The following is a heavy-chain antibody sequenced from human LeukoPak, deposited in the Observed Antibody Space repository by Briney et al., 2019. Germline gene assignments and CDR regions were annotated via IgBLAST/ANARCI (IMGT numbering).Heavy chain of an antibody. V-gene: IGHV3-48*01. CDR2: ISSSSSTI. CDR3: ATHSYGRPGDYFDY. J-gene: IGHJ4*02. D-gene: IGHD5-18*01. CDR1: GFTFSSYS. Sequence: GGSLRLSCAASGFTFSSYSMNWVRQAPGKGLEWVSYISSSSSTIYYADSVKGRFTISRDNAKNTLYLQMNSLRAEDTAVYYCATHSYGRPGDYFDYWGQGTLVTVSS.